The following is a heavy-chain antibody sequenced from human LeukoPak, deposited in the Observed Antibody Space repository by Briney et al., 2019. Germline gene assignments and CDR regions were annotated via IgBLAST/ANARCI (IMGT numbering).Heavy chain of an antibody. D-gene: IGHD6-13*01. CDR2: ISSSGSTI. J-gene: IGHJ4*02. CDR3: ARDASGYSSSWYYFDY. V-gene: IGHV3-48*03. Sequence: GGSLRLSRAASGFTFSSYEMNWVRQAPGKGLEWVSYISSSGSTIYYADSVKGRFTISRDNAKNSLYLQMNSLRAEDTAVYYCARDASGYSSSWYYFDYWGQGTLVTVSS. CDR1: GFTFSSYE.